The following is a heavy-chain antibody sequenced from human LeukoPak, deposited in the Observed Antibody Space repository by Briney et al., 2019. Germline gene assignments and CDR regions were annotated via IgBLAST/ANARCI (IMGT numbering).Heavy chain of an antibody. CDR3: AKAVYSSGWYYFDY. J-gene: IGHJ4*02. D-gene: IGHD6-19*01. Sequence: GGSLRLSCAASGFTFDDYAMHWVRQAPGKGLEWVSGIRWNSGSIGYADSVKGRFTISRDNAKNSLYLQMNSLRAEDTALYYCAKAVYSSGWYYFDYWGQGTLVTVSS. CDR1: GFTFDDYA. CDR2: IRWNSGSI. V-gene: IGHV3-9*01.